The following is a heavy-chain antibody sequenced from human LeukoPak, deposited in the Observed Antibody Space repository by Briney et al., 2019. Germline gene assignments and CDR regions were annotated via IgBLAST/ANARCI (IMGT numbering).Heavy chain of an antibody. J-gene: IGHJ5*02. CDR1: GGTFSSYA. CDR2: IIPILGIA. D-gene: IGHD2-15*01. V-gene: IGHV1-69*04. CDR3: ARVGLGYCSGGSCRRSNNWFDP. Sequence: SVKVSCKASGGTFSSYAISWVRQAPGQGLEWMGRIIPILGIANYAQKFQGRVTITADKSTSTAYMELSSLRSEDTAVYYCARVGLGYCSGGSCRRSNNWFDPRGQGTLVTVSS.